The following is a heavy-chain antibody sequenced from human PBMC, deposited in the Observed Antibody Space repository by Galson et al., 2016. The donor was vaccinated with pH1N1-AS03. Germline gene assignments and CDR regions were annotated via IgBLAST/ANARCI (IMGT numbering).Heavy chain of an antibody. CDR2: IHPIFGTP. D-gene: IGHD3-22*01. Sequence: SVKVSCKASGGTFSNYAISWMRQAPGQGLEWMGGIHPIFGTPSHAQKFRGRLTVTADASTSAAYMELSSLTSEDTAIYYCARDRHYDSSGRYFYESEHWGQGTLFIVSS. V-gene: IGHV1-69*13. CDR1: GGTFSNYA. CDR3: ARDRHYDSSGRYFYESEH. J-gene: IGHJ4*02.